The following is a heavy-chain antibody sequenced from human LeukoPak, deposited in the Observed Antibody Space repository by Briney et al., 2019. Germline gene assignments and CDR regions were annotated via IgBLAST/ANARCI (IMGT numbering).Heavy chain of an antibody. CDR1: GFTVSSNY. Sequence: GGSLRLSCAASGFTVSSNYINWVRQAPGKGLEWVSVIYGGGNIYYADSVKGRFTISRDNAKNSLYLQMNSLRVEDTAVYCCVRQKKSHGNFDYWGQGTLVTVSS. J-gene: IGHJ4*02. V-gene: IGHV3-53*01. CDR3: VRQKKSHGNFDY. D-gene: IGHD1-26*01. CDR2: IYGGGNI.